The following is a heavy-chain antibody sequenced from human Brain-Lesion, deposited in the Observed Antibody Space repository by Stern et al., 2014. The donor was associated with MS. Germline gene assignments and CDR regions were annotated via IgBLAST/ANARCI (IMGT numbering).Heavy chain of an antibody. J-gene: IGHJ4*02. D-gene: IGHD3-10*01. Sequence: VQLVESGPGLVKPSETLSLTCTVSGGSISSSSYYWGWIRQPPGKGLEWLGSIYYRGSTYYNPSLKSRVTISMDTSKNQFSLRLSSVTAADTAVYFCAKLWLGELPESPFDYWGQGTLVTVSS. V-gene: IGHV4-39*01. CDR1: GGSISSSSYY. CDR2: IYYRGST. CDR3: AKLWLGELPESPFDY.